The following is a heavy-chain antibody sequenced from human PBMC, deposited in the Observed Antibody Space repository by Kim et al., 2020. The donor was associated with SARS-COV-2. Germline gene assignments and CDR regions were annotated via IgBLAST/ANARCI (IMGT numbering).Heavy chain of an antibody. Sequence: GGSLRLSCAASGFTFSSYGMHWVRQAPGKGLEWVAVISYDGSIKYYADSVKGRFTTSRDNSKNTLYLQMNSLRAEDTAVYYCAKDASSYGMDVWGQGTTVTVSS. CDR1: GFTFSSYG. V-gene: IGHV3-30*18. D-gene: IGHD1-26*01. CDR2: ISYDGSIK. CDR3: AKDASSYGMDV. J-gene: IGHJ6*02.